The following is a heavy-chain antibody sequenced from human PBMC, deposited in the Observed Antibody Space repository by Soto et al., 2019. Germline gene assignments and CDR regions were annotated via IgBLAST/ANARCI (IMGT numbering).Heavy chain of an antibody. CDR2: IPPIFGTA. V-gene: IGHV1-69*13. D-gene: IGHD1-7*01. Sequence: SVKVSCKASGGTFSSCAISWVRQAPGQGLEWMGGIPPIFGTANYTQKFQGRVTITADESTSTAYMELSSLRSEDTAVYYCARAFLELSMTGMDVWGQGTTVIVSS. CDR3: ARAFLELSMTGMDV. J-gene: IGHJ6*02. CDR1: GGTFSSCA.